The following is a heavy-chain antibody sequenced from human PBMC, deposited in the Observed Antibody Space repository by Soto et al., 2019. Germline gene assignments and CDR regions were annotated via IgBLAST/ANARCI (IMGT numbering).Heavy chain of an antibody. Sequence: QVQLVQSGAEVKKPGASVKVSCKASGYIFTNDGISWVRQAPGQGLEWMGWISAYNGNTKYPQKFQGRVTMTTDTSTTTAYMELRSLRFDDTAVYYCATAPWNQPLPFDYWGQGTLVTVSS. J-gene: IGHJ4*02. D-gene: IGHD2-2*01. V-gene: IGHV1-18*01. CDR3: ATAPWNQPLPFDY. CDR2: ISAYNGNT. CDR1: GYIFTNDG.